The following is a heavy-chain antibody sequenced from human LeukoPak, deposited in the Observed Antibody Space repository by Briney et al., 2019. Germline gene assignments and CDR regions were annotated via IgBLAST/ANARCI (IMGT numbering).Heavy chain of an antibody. CDR2: ISYDGSNK. J-gene: IGHJ4*02. CDR1: GFIFSSYA. V-gene: IGHV3-30-3*01. Sequence: PAGGSLRLSCAASGFIFSSYAMHWVRQAPGKGLEWVAVISYDGSNKYYADSVKGRFTISRDNSKNTLYLQMNSLRAVDTGGYYCATPGGSGSYLGGGDYFDYWGQGTLVIVSS. CDR3: ATPGGSGSYLGGGDYFDY. D-gene: IGHD1-26*01.